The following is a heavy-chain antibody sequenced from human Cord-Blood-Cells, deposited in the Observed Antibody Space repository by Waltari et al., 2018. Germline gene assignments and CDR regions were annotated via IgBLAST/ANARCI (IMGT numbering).Heavy chain of an antibody. V-gene: IGHV4-61*01. CDR2: IYYSGST. Sequence: QVQLQESGPGLVKPSETLSLTCTVSGGSVSSGSYYWSWIRQPPGKGLEWIGYIYYSGSTNYNPSLKSRVTISVDTSKNQFSLKLSSVTAADTAVYYCARGTGPTDAFDIWGQGTMVTVSS. CDR3: ARGTGPTDAFDI. D-gene: IGHD3-9*01. CDR1: GGSVSSGSYY. J-gene: IGHJ3*02.